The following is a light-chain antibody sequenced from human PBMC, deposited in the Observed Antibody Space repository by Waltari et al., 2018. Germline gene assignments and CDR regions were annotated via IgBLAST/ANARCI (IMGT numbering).Light chain of an antibody. Sequence: DIQLTQSPSSLSASVGDRVTITCRASQTADTYLNWYQHKPGKAPRLLIYAASNLQSGVPSRFSGSGFGTEFTLTISSLQPEDFATYYCQQSYSPPPITFGQGTRLEI. CDR3: QQSYSPPPIT. CDR1: QTADTY. CDR2: AAS. V-gene: IGKV1-39*01. J-gene: IGKJ5*01.